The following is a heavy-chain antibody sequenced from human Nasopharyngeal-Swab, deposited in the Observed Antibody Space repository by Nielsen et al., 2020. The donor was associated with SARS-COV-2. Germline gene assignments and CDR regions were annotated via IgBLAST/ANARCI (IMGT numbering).Heavy chain of an antibody. CDR1: GDSVSSSSAA. V-gene: IGHV6-1*01. J-gene: IGHJ6*03. D-gene: IGHD4-17*01. Sequence: SETLSLTCAISGDSVSSSSAALNWIRQSPSSGLEWLGRTYFRSKWYNDYAVSVKSRITINPDTSKNQFSLHLNSVTPEDTAVYYCARARGAYGDYYYYYYTDVWGKGTTVTVSS. CDR2: TYFRSKWYN. CDR3: ARARGAYGDYYYYYYTDV.